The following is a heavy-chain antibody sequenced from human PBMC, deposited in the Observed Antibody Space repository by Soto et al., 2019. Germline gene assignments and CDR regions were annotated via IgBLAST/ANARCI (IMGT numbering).Heavy chain of an antibody. V-gene: IGHV3-23*01. D-gene: IGHD3-22*01. CDR3: AKDRGYYDSSGYYDAFDI. CDR1: GFTFSDCA. J-gene: IGHJ3*02. Sequence: EVQLLESGGGLVQPGGSLRLSCAASGFTFSDCAMNWVRQAQGKGLEWVSGISGSGVGTYYADSVKGRFTISRDNSKNTLYLQMNSLRAEDTALYYCAKDRGYYDSSGYYDAFDIWGQGTVVTVSS. CDR2: ISGSGVGT.